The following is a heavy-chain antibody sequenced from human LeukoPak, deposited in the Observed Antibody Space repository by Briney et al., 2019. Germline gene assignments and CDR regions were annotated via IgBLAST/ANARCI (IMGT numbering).Heavy chain of an antibody. V-gene: IGHV3-20*04. CDR3: AKGAYSGSYQNFDY. D-gene: IGHD1-26*01. Sequence: GGSLRLSCATSGFTFVDYGLSWVRQAPGKGLEWVSAINWNGGIADYADSVKGRFTISRDNAKNSLYLQMDSLRAEDTALYYCAKGAYSGSYQNFDYWGQGTLVTVSS. J-gene: IGHJ4*02. CDR2: INWNGGIA. CDR1: GFTFVDYG.